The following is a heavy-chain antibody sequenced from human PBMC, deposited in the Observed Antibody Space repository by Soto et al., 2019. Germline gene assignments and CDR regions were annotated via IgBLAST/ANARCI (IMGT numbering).Heavy chain of an antibody. Sequence: QMQLQQWGAGLLKPSETLSLTCAVFGGSSDYYYWNWIRQPPGKGLEWIGEIHHSGGTNHNPSLKSRVTISVDTSKNQFSLRLSSVIAADTAVYYCARSIYSSSWFHFDYWGQGSLVTVSS. CDR2: IHHSGGT. CDR1: GGSSDYYY. V-gene: IGHV4-34*01. D-gene: IGHD6-13*01. J-gene: IGHJ4*02. CDR3: ARSIYSSSWFHFDY.